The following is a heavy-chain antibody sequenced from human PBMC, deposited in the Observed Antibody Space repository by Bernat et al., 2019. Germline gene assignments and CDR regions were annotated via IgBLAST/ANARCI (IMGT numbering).Heavy chain of an antibody. CDR3: ARRCTGGYSYGYDY. CDR2: IYYSGST. CDR1: GGSISSSSYY. V-gene: IGHV4-39*01. J-gene: IGHJ4*02. Sequence: QLQLQESGPGLVTPSETLSLTCTVSGGSISSSSYYWGWIRQPPGKGLEWIGSIYYSGSTYYNPSLKSRVTISVDTSRNQFSLKLSSVTAADTAVYYCARRCTGGYSYGYDYWGQGTLVTVSS. D-gene: IGHD5-18*01.